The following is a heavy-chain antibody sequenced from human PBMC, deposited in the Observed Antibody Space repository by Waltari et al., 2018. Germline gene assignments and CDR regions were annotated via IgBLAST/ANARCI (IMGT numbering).Heavy chain of an antibody. V-gene: IGHV3-15*01. CDR2: IKSKTDGGTT. CDR3: ARDAVEKWLRFPHNWFDP. J-gene: IGHJ5*02. CDR1: GFTFSNAW. D-gene: IGHD5-12*01. Sequence: EVQLVESGGGLVKPGGSLRLSCAASGFTFSNAWMSWVRQAPGKGLEWVGRIKSKTDGGTTDYAAPVKGRFTISRDDSKNTLYLQMNSLRADDTAVYYCARDAVEKWLRFPHNWFDPWGQGTLVTVSS.